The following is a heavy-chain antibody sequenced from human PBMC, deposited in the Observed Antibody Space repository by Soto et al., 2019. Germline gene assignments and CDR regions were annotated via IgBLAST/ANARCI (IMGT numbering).Heavy chain of an antibody. J-gene: IGHJ4*02. CDR2: THYSGRT. Sequence: LSLTCAVSGFSISSVHYWGWMRQTPGKGLDWIGSTHYSGRTYYSTSLKSRVTISVDTSKNQVSLRLRSVTAADTALYYCATHFYGAYVVDSWGQGTLVTVSS. D-gene: IGHD4-17*01. CDR3: ATHFYGAYVVDS. CDR1: GFSISSVHY. V-gene: IGHV4-38-2*01.